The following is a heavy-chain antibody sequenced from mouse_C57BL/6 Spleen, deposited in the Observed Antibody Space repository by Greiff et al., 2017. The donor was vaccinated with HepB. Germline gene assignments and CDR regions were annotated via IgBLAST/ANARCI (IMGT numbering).Heavy chain of an antibody. CDR3: ARAYYSNYNYFDY. CDR1: GYTFTSYG. Sequence: VKLMESGAELARPGASVKLSCKASGYTFTSYGISWVKQRTGQGLEWIGEIYPRSGNTYYNEKFKGKATLTADKSSSTAYMELRSLTSEDSAVYFCARAYYSNYNYFDYWGQGTTLTVSS. J-gene: IGHJ2*01. D-gene: IGHD2-5*01. V-gene: IGHV1-81*01. CDR2: IYPRSGNT.